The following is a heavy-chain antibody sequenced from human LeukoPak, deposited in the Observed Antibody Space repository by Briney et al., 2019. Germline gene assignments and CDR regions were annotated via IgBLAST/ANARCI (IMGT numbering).Heavy chain of an antibody. CDR2: IIPIFGTA. Sequence: SVKVSCKASGGTFSSYAISWVRQAPGQGLEWMGRIIPIFGTANYAQKFQGRGTITTDESTSTAYMELSSLRSEDTAVYYCARDRSSSGRLDYWGQGTLVTVSS. J-gene: IGHJ4*02. CDR3: ARDRSSSGRLDY. D-gene: IGHD6-19*01. V-gene: IGHV1-69*05. CDR1: GGTFSSYA.